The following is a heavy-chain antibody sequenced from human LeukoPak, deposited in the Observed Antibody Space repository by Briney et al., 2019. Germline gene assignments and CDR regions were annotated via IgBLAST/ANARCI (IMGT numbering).Heavy chain of an antibody. CDR3: ASTLSVYSSSWSPSNY. CDR1: GFTFSDYY. D-gene: IGHD6-13*01. J-gene: IGHJ4*02. CDR2: ISSSGSTI. V-gene: IGHV3-11*01. Sequence: PGGSLRLSCAASGFTFSDYYMSWIRQAPGKGLEGVSYISSSGSTIYYADSVKGRFTISRDNAKNSLYLQMNSLRAEDTAVYYCASTLSVYSSSWSPSNYWGQGTLVTVSS.